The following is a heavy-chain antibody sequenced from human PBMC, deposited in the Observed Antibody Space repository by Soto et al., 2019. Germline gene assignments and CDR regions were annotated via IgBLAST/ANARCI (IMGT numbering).Heavy chain of an antibody. CDR2: IYFSGNT. J-gene: IGHJ6*02. V-gene: IGHV4-39*02. CDR1: GGSISSSSYY. CDR3: ARDRGDYYYGMDV. Sequence: PSETLSLTCTVSGGSISSSSYYWGWIRQPPGKGLEWIGSIYFSGNTYYNPSLKSRVTISVDTSKNQFSLKLSSVTAADTAVYYCARDRGDYYYGMDVWGQGTTVTVSS.